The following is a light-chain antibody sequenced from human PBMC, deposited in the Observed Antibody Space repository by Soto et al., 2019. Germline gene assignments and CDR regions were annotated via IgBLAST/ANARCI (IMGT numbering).Light chain of an antibody. CDR2: EAS. CDR1: QSIRYW. J-gene: IGKJ1*01. V-gene: IGKV1-5*03. Sequence: DIQMTQSPSPLAASFGDRVTITCRASQSIRYWLAWFQQKAGKAPKLLIYEASRLESGVPSRIRGSGSGTEFTLTISSLQPDDFETYYCQQYTSYPWTFGQGTKVDIK. CDR3: QQYTSYPWT.